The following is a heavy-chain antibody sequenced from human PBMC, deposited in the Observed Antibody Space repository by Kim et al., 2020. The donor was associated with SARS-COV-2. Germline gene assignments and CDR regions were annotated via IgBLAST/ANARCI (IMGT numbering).Heavy chain of an antibody. Sequence: GGSLRLSCSASRFTFSNYAMHWVRQAPGKGLEYISGINSDETNTYYADSVKGRFTISRDNSMNTLFLQMSSLSDDDTAVYYCVKGASYYGTGSYYNEPLDWWGQGTLVTVSS. CDR2: INSDETNT. CDR3: VKGASYYGTGSYYNEPLDW. V-gene: IGHV3-64D*06. CDR1: RFTFSNYA. D-gene: IGHD3-10*01. J-gene: IGHJ4*02.